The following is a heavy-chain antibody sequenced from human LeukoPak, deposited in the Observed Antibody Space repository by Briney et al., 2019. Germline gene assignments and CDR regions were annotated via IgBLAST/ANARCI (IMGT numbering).Heavy chain of an antibody. CDR3: AKVPIQSPRPSGSYYGDDAFDI. Sequence: PGGSLRLSCAASGFTFSSYSMNWVRQAPGKGLEWVSYISSSSSTIYYADSVKGRFTISRDNAKNSLYLQMNSLRAEDTALYYCAKVPIQSPRPSGSYYGDDAFDIWGQGTMVTVSS. J-gene: IGHJ3*02. V-gene: IGHV3-48*01. CDR2: ISSSSSTI. CDR1: GFTFSSYS. D-gene: IGHD1-26*01.